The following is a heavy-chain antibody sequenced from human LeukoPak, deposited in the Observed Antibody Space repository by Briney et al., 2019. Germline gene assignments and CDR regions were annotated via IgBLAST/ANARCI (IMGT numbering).Heavy chain of an antibody. CDR3: ARDQRRAAGTSDY. J-gene: IGHJ4*02. D-gene: IGHD6-13*01. CDR1: GYTFTSYG. V-gene: IGHV1-18*04. Sequence: GASVKVSCKASGYTFTSYGISWVRQAPGQGLEWMGWISAYNGSTNYAQKLQGRVTMATDTSTSTACMELRSLRSDDTAVYYCARDQRRAAGTSDYWGQGTLVTVSS. CDR2: ISAYNGST.